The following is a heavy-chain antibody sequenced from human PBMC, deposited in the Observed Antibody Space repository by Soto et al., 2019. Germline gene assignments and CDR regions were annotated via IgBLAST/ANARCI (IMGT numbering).Heavy chain of an antibody. CDR3: AKEGGDIVVVVAATHFDY. CDR2: ISYDGSNK. V-gene: IGHV3-30*04. CDR1: GFTFSSYA. D-gene: IGHD2-15*01. J-gene: IGHJ4*02. Sequence: QVQLVESGGGVVQPGRSLRLSCAASGFTFSSYAMHWVRQAPGKGLEWVAVISYDGSNKYYADSVKGRFTISRDNSKNTLYLQMNSLRAEDTAVYYCAKEGGDIVVVVAATHFDYWGQGTLVTVSS.